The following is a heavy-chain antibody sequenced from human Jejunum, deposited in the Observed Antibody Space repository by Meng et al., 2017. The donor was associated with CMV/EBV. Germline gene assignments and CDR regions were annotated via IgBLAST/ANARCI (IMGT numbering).Heavy chain of an antibody. D-gene: IGHD3-3*01. CDR2: MFYTGTT. CDR1: SS. CDR3: ARAVLRFLEWDLSPHPYGMDV. Sequence: SSWGWIRQPPGTGLEWIGHMFYTGTTYYNPSLKSRVTISVDTSKNQFSLKLASVTAADTAVYYCARAVLRFLEWDLSPHPYGMDVWGQGTTVTVSS. J-gene: IGHJ6*02. V-gene: IGHV4-39*01.